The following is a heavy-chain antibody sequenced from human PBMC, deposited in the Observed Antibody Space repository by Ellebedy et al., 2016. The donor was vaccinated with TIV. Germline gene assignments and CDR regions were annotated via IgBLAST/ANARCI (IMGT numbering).Heavy chain of an antibody. V-gene: IGHV4-59*01. Sequence: MPSETLSLTCTVSGGSIRSYYWSWIRQPPGKGLEWIGYIYYSGSTNYNPSLKGRVTISVDTSKNQFSLKLSSVTAADTAVYYCARGSIADGMDVWGQGTTVTVSS. J-gene: IGHJ6*02. CDR1: GGSIRSYY. CDR3: ARGSIADGMDV. CDR2: IYYSGST. D-gene: IGHD6-6*01.